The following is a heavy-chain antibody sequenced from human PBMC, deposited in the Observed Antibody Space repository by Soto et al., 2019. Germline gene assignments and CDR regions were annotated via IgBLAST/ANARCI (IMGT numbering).Heavy chain of an antibody. D-gene: IGHD3-9*01. CDR2: INDRGSI. Sequence: QVQLQQWGAGPLRPLETLSLTCGVSGGSFSGYYWAWIRQSPGQGLEWIGEINDRGSINYNPSLTIRVSISVDTPKKHYALILRSVTAADTSVYLGARESHDILTGPPWVWYYDLWGRGTLVSVSS. V-gene: IGHV4-34*01. CDR3: ARESHDILTGPPWVWYYDL. CDR1: GGSFSGYY. J-gene: IGHJ2*01.